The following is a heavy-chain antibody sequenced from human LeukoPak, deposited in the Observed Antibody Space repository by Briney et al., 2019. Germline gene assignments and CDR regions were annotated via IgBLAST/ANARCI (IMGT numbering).Heavy chain of an antibody. CDR2: INPSGGST. J-gene: IGHJ4*02. Sequence: ASVKVSCKASGYTFTSYYMHWVRQAPGQGLEWMGIINPSGGSTSYAQKFQGRVTMTRDTSTSTVYMELSSLRSEDTAVYYCARDLNAYYDSSGSLDYWGQGTLVTVSS. CDR1: GYTFTSYY. D-gene: IGHD3-22*01. V-gene: IGHV1-46*01. CDR3: ARDLNAYYDSSGSLDY.